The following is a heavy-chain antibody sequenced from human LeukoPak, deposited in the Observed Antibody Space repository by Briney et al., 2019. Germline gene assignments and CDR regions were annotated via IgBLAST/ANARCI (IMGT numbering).Heavy chain of an antibody. CDR2: IKQDGSEK. J-gene: IGHJ4*02. CDR3: ARAYYFDY. V-gene: IGHV3-7*01. Sequence: PGGSLRLSCAVSGITLSNYGMSWVRQAPGKGLEWVANIKQDGSEKYYVDSVKGRFTISRDNAKNSLYLQMNSLRAEDTAVYYCARAYYFDYWGQGTLVTVSS. CDR1: GITLSNYG.